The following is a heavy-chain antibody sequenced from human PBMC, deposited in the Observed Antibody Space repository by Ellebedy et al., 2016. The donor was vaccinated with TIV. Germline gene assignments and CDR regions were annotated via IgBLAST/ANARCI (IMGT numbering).Heavy chain of an antibody. Sequence: AASVKVSCKASGYTFTSYYMHWVRQAPGLGLEWMGIINPSGGSTSYAQKFQGRITVTRDTSTSTLYMELSSPRSEDTAVYYCARSTVRGKYYFDYWGQGTLVTVSS. CDR1: GYTFTSYY. D-gene: IGHD3-10*01. CDR2: INPSGGST. CDR3: ARSTVRGKYYFDY. J-gene: IGHJ4*02. V-gene: IGHV1-46*01.